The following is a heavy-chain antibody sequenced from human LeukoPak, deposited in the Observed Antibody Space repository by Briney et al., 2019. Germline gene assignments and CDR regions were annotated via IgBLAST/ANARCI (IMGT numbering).Heavy chain of an antibody. CDR3: ARDLLYYDSSGGDY. J-gene: IGHJ4*02. Sequence: GGSLRLSYAASGFTFSSYSMNWVRQAPGKGLEWVSSISSSSYIYYADSVKGRFTISRDNARKSLYLQMNSLRAEDTAVYYCARDLLYYDSSGGDYWGQGTLVTVSS. CDR2: ISSSSYI. CDR1: GFTFSSYS. D-gene: IGHD3-22*01. V-gene: IGHV3-21*01.